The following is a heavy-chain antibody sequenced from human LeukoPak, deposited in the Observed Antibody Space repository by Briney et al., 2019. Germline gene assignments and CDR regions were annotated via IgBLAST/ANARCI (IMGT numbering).Heavy chain of an antibody. J-gene: IGHJ3*02. CDR2: IGTAGDT. CDR3: ARVKSPDAFDI. V-gene: IGHV3-13*01. CDR1: GFTFSSYD. Sequence: SGGSLRLSCAASGFTFSSYDMHWVRQATGKGLEWVSAIGTAGDTYYPGSVKGRFTISRENAKNSLYLQMNSLRAGDTAVYYCARVKSPDAFDIWGQGTVVTVSS.